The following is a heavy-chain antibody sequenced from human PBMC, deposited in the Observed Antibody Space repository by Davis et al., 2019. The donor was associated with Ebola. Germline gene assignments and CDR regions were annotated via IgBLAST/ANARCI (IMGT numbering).Heavy chain of an antibody. Sequence: PGGSLRLSCAASGFTFSVYYMSWIRQAPGKGPEWVSSISSSASYKNYADSVKGRFTISRDNSKNTLYLQMNSLRAEDTAIYYCAKGGGTSSSDFRRTWGQGTLVTVSS. CDR1: GFTFSVYY. CDR3: AKGGGTSSSDFRRT. D-gene: IGHD6-6*01. V-gene: IGHV3-11*05. J-gene: IGHJ5*02. CDR2: ISSSASYK.